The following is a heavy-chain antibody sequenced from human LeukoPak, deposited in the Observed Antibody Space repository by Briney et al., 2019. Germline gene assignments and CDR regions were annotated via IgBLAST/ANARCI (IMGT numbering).Heavy chain of an antibody. D-gene: IGHD3-3*01. Sequence: ASVKVSCKASGYTFTSYDINWVRQATGQGLEWMGWMNRNSGNTGYAQKFQGRVTMTRNTSISTAYMELSSLRSEDTAVYYCARGPSSSSLRFLEWLSYYYYGMDVWGQGTTVTVSS. J-gene: IGHJ6*02. CDR1: GYTFTSYD. CDR2: MNRNSGNT. CDR3: ARGPSSSSLRFLEWLSYYYYGMDV. V-gene: IGHV1-8*01.